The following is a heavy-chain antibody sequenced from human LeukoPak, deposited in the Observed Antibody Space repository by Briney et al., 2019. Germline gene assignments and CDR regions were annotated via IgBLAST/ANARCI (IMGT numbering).Heavy chain of an antibody. CDR3: ARTDYDLYYYGMDV. CDR1: GGSISSYY. Sequence: SETLSLTCTVSGGSISSYYWSWIRQPPGKGLEWIGYIYYSGSTNYNPSLKSRVTISVDTSKNQFSLKLSSVTAADTAVYYCARTDYDLYYYGMDVWGQGTTVTVSS. CDR2: IYYSGST. V-gene: IGHV4-59*01. J-gene: IGHJ6*02. D-gene: IGHD3-3*01.